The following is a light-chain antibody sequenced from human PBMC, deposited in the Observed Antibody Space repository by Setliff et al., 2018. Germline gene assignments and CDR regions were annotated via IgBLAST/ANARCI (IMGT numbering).Light chain of an antibody. CDR2: STD. CDR1: SGSVSATHY. CDR3: MIYIRRGIYV. Sequence: QTVVTQEPSFSVSPGGTVTLTCGLSSGSVSATHYPSWYQQTPGQPPRTLIYSTDTRSPGVPNRFSGSIRGNRAALTITGAQADDESDYYCMIYIRRGIYVFGNGTKVTDL. V-gene: IGLV8-61*01. J-gene: IGLJ1*01.